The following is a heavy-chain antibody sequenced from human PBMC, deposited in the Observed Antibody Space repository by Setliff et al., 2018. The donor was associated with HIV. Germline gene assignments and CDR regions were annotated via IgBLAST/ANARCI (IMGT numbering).Heavy chain of an antibody. CDR1: GHSISSGYF. CDR2: MYDSGST. CDR3: AREDYYYYGMDV. V-gene: IGHV4-38-2*02. Sequence: KTSETLSLTCTVSGHSISSGYFWGWIRRPPGEGLEWIGSMYDSGSTYYNPSLKSRVTISGDTSKNQFSLNLTSVTAADTAVYYCAREDYYYYGMDVWGQGTTVTVSS. J-gene: IGHJ6*02.